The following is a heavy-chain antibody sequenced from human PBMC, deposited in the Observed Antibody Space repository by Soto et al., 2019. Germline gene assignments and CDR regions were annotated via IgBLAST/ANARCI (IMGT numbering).Heavy chain of an antibody. CDR3: ARESGGDYGDFDY. V-gene: IGHV3-7*01. J-gene: IGHJ4*02. D-gene: IGHD4-17*01. CDR1: GFTFSSYW. Sequence: GGSLRLSCAASGFTFSSYWMSWVRQAPGKGLEWVANIKQDGSEKYYVDSVKGRFTISRDNAKNSLYLQMNSLRAEDTAVYYCARESGGDYGDFDYWGQGTLVTVSS. CDR2: IKQDGSEK.